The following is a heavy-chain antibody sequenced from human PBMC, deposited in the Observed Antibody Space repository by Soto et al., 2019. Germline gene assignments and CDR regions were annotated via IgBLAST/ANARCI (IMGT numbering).Heavy chain of an antibody. V-gene: IGHV3-30*18. Sequence: QVQLVESGGGVVQPGRSLRLSCAASGFTFSTYGMHWVRQAPGKRLEWVAVISYDGKNKYYAQSVKGRLTISRDNSKNTLYLQVNSRRVEYTAVYYCAKGQHCGSTSCNVYYYGMDVWGQGATFAVSS. J-gene: IGHJ6*02. CDR3: AKGQHCGSTSCNVYYYGMDV. D-gene: IGHD2-2*01. CDR1: GFTFSTYG. CDR2: ISYDGKNK.